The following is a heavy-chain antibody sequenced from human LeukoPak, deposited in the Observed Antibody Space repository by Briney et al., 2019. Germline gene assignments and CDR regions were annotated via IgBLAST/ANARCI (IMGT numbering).Heavy chain of an antibody. CDR1: GYSISSGYY. CDR2: IYHSGST. J-gene: IGHJ4*02. V-gene: IGHV4-38-2*02. CDR3: AREKYYDSSFGY. Sequence: SETLSLTCTVSGYSISSGYYWGWIRQPPGKGLEWIGSIYHSGSTYYNPSLKSRVTISVDTSKNQFSLKLSSVTAADTAVYYCAREKYYDSSFGYWGQGTLVTVSS. D-gene: IGHD3-22*01.